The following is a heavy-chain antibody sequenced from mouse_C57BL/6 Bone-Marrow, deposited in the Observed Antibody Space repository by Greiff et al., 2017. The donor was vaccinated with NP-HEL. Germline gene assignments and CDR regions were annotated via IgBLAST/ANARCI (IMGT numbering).Heavy chain of an antibody. D-gene: IGHD2-2*01. CDR2: IYPRSGNT. CDR3: ARSTMVTTKDY. Sequence: VQLQQSVAELARPGASVKLSCKASGYTFTSYGISWVKQRTGQGLEWIGEIYPRSGNTYYNEKFKGKATLTADKSSSTAYMELRSLTSEDSAVYFCARSTMVTTKDYWGQGTTLTVSS. J-gene: IGHJ2*01. V-gene: IGHV1-81*01. CDR1: GYTFTSYG.